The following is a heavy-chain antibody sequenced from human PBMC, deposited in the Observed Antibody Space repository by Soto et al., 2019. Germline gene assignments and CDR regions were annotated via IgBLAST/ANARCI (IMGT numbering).Heavy chain of an antibody. Sequence: GGSQRLSCAASGFTFDDYAMHWVRQAPGKGLEWVSGISWNSGSIGYADSVKGRFTISRDNAKNSLYLQMNSLRAEDTALYYCAKDTVSGRDGYTPFDYWGQGTLVTVSS. CDR1: GFTFDDYA. CDR2: ISWNSGSI. V-gene: IGHV3-9*01. CDR3: AKDTVSGRDGYTPFDY. J-gene: IGHJ4*02. D-gene: IGHD5-12*01.